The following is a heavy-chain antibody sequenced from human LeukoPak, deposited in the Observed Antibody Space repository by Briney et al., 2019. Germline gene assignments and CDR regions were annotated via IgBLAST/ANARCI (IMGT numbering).Heavy chain of an antibody. V-gene: IGHV3-7*01. D-gene: IGHD3-22*01. CDR3: ARKDSSPRTFDY. CDR2: IKEDGSEK. CDR1: GFSFSSYW. J-gene: IGHJ4*02. Sequence: GGSLRLSCAASGFSFSSYWMSWVRQAPGKGLEWVANIKEDGSEKNYVDSVKGRFTISRDNAKNSLYLQMNSLRAEDTAVYYCARKDSSPRTFDYWGQGTLVTVSS.